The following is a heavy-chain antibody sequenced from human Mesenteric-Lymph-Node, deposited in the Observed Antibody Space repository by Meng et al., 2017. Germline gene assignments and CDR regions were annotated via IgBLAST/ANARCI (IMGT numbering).Heavy chain of an antibody. CDR3: ARSLGWIHDAFDF. V-gene: IGHV4-4*07. D-gene: IGHD5-18*01. J-gene: IGHJ3*01. Sequence: SETLSLTCSVSGGSISSYYWSWIRQPAGKGLEWIGRIYTSGSTNYNPSLKSRVTMSVDTSKNQFSLNLSSVTAADTAVYYCARSLGWIHDAFDFWGQGTMVTVSS. CDR2: IYTSGST. CDR1: GGSISSYY.